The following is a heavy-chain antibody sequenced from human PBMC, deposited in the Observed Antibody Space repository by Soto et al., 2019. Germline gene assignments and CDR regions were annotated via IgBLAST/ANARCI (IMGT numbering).Heavy chain of an antibody. CDR1: GGSFSGYY. V-gene: IGHV4-34*01. CDR2: INHSGST. Sequence: SATLSLTCAVYGGSFSGYYWSWIRQPPGKGLEWIGEINHSGSTNYNPSLKSRVTISVDASKNQFSLKLSSVTAADTAVYYCARVSSSWSDAFDIWGQGTMVT. J-gene: IGHJ3*02. D-gene: IGHD6-13*01. CDR3: ARVSSSWSDAFDI.